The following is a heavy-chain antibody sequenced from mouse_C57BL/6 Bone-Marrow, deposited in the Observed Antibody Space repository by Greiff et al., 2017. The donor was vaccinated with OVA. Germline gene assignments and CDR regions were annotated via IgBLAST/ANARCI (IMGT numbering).Heavy chain of an antibody. CDR3: ARRRLLLDY. CDR2: IYPGDGDT. D-gene: IGHD1-1*01. V-gene: IGHV1-82*01. CDR1: GYAFSSSW. Sequence: QVQLQQSGPALVKPGASVKISCKASGYAFSSSWMNWVKQRPGKGLEWIGRIYPGDGDTNYNGKFKGKATLTADKSSSTAYMQLSSLTSEDSAVYFCARRRLLLDYWGQGTTLTVSS. J-gene: IGHJ2*01.